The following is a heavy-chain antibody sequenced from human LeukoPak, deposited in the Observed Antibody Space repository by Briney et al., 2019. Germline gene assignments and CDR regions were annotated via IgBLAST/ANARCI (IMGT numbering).Heavy chain of an antibody. CDR1: GGSIDTYY. J-gene: IGHJ4*02. D-gene: IGHD6-13*01. Sequence: SETLSLTCTVSGGSIDTYYWSWIRQPPGKGLEWIGYIYYSGGTNYNPSLKSRVTISVDTSKNQFSLKLTSVTAADTAVYYCARGSSSWYGFDYWGQGTLVTVSS. CDR3: ARGSSSWYGFDY. CDR2: IYYSGGT. V-gene: IGHV4-59*01.